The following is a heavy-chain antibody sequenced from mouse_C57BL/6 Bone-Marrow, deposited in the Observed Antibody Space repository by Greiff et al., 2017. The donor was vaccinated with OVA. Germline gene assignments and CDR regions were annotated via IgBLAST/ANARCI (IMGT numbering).Heavy chain of an antibody. D-gene: IGHD2-4*01. Sequence: EVQRVESGGGLVKPGGSLKLSCAASGFTFSSYAMSWVRQTPEKRLEWVATISDGGSYTYYPDNVKGRFTISRDNAKNNLYLQMSHLKSEDTAMYYCARDRGPTMIRDWYFDVWGTGTTVTVSS. J-gene: IGHJ1*03. CDR1: GFTFSSYA. CDR2: ISDGGSYT. V-gene: IGHV5-4*01. CDR3: ARDRGPTMIRDWYFDV.